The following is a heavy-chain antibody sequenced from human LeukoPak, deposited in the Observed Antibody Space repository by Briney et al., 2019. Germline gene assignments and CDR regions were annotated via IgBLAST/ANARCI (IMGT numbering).Heavy chain of an antibody. J-gene: IGHJ6*03. CDR2: ISAYNGNT. V-gene: IGHV1-18*01. Sequence: ASVKVSCKASGYTFTSYGISWVRQAPGQGLEWMGWISAYNGNTNYAQKLQGRVTMTTDTSTSTAYMELRSLRSDDTAVDYCARYYDSSGYYYYYYMDVWGKGSTVTVSS. CDR3: ARYYDSSGYYYYYYMDV. CDR1: GYTFTSYG. D-gene: IGHD3-22*01.